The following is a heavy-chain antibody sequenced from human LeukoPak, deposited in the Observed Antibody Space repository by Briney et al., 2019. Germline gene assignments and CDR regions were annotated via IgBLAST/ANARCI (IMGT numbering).Heavy chain of an antibody. J-gene: IGHJ4*02. Sequence: SETLSLTCTVSGGSISGSYWSWIRQPPGKGLEWIAYIYNSGSTNYNPSLKSRVTISIDTSKNQFSLKLSSLTAADTAIYYCARGIESYGDYGYWGQGILVTVSS. CDR3: ARGIESYGDYGY. V-gene: IGHV4-59*01. CDR2: IYNSGST. CDR1: GGSISGSY. D-gene: IGHD4-17*01.